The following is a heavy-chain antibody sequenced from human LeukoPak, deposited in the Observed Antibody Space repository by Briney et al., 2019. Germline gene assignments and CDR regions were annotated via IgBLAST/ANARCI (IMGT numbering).Heavy chain of an antibody. Sequence: SETLSLTWAVDGASFSSSYWSWVRQPPGKGLEWIWEINHSGRTNYNPSIKSRVTISVDTSKNQFFLKLISVTAADTAVYYCARAPISSGWYGTGDWFDPWGQGTLVTVSS. V-gene: IGHV4-34*01. CDR3: ARAPISSGWYGTGDWFDP. D-gene: IGHD6-19*01. CDR2: INHSGRT. J-gene: IGHJ5*02. CDR1: GASFSSSY.